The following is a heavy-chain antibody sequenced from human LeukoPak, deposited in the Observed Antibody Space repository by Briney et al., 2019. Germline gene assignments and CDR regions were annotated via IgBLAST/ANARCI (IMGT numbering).Heavy chain of an antibody. CDR2: INHSGST. J-gene: IGHJ4*02. V-gene: IGHV4-34*01. CDR1: GFTFSDRY. Sequence: PGGSLRLSCAAAGFTFSDRYMSWIRQAPGKGLEWIGEINHSGSTNYNPSLKSRVTISVDTSKNQFSLKLSSVTAADTAVYYCARRTARTRIDYWGQGTLVTVSS. CDR3: ARRTARTRIDY. D-gene: IGHD2-21*02.